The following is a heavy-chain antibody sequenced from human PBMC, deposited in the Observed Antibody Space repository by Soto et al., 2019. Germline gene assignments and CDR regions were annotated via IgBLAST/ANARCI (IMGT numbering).Heavy chain of an antibody. Sequence: GRSLRLSCAASGFTLSTYGMHWVRQAPGKGLEWVAAMSYDGTKEYYADSVKGRFTISRDNSRNTLFLQLNSLRAEDTAVYYCAKEYGSTWIDHWGQGTLVTVSS. D-gene: IGHD6-13*01. V-gene: IGHV3-30*18. CDR2: MSYDGTKE. J-gene: IGHJ4*02. CDR3: AKEYGSTWIDH. CDR1: GFTLSTYG.